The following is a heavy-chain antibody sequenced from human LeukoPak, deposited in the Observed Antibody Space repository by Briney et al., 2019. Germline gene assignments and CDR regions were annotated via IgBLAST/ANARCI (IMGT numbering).Heavy chain of an antibody. CDR1: GFTFSYYN. J-gene: IGHJ4*02. CDR3: ARASVGALLTGYY. Sequence: GGSLRLSCAASGFTFSYYNMNWVRQAPGKGLEWVSYISDSSSTIYYADSVKGRFTISRDNAKNSLYLQMNSLRAEDTAAYYCARASVGALLTGYYWGQGTLVTVSS. CDR2: ISDSSSTI. D-gene: IGHD1-26*01. V-gene: IGHV3-48*01.